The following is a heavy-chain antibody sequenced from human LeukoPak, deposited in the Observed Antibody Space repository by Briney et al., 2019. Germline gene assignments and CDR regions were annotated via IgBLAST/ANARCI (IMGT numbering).Heavy chain of an antibody. J-gene: IGHJ4*02. V-gene: IGHV3-48*01. D-gene: IGHD4-11*01. CDR2: ISSSSTTI. Sequence: GGSLRLSCAASGFTFSSYSMNWVRQAPGKGLEWVSYISSSSTTIYYADSVKGRFTMSRDNAKNSLYLQMNSLRAEDTAVYYCARDQWDYDYRKYFFDYWGQGTLVTVSS. CDR3: ARDQWDYDYRKYFFDY. CDR1: GFTFSSYS.